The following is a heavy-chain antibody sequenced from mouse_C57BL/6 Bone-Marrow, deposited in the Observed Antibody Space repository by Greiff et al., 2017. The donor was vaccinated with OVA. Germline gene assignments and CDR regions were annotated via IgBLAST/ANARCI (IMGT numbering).Heavy chain of an antibody. Sequence: QVQLQQSGAELVKPGASVKLSCKASGYTFTSYWMHWVKQRPGQGLEWIGMIHPNSGSTNYNEKFKSKATLTLDKSSSTAYMQLSSLTSEDSAVYYCARWDCVRGYYFDNWGQGTTLTVSS. CDR3: ARWDCVRGYYFDN. CDR2: IHPNSGST. CDR1: GYTFTSYW. V-gene: IGHV1-64*01. D-gene: IGHD4-1*01. J-gene: IGHJ2*01.